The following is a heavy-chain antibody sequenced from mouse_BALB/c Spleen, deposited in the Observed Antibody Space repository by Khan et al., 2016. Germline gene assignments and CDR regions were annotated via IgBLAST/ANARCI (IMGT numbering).Heavy chain of an antibody. V-gene: IGHV1S81*02. Sequence: QVQLKQSGAELVNPGASVNLSCKASGYTLTSYWMHWVKQRPGQGLEWIGAINPSNGRPHYIEKFKSKATLTVAKSSSTAYMQRSSPTAEEAAVYYCARLLINFDYRGKGTTLTVSS. J-gene: IGHJ2*01. D-gene: IGHD2-1*01. CDR2: INPSNGRP. CDR1: GYTLTSYW. CDR3: ARLLINFDY.